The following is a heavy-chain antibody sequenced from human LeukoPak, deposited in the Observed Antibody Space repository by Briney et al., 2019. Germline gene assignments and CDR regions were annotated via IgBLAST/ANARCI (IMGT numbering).Heavy chain of an antibody. V-gene: IGHV4-39*01. J-gene: IGHJ3*02. D-gene: IGHD5-12*01. CDR2: IYYSGST. Sequence: PSETLSLTCTVSGGSISSSSYYWDWIRQPPGKGLEWIGNIYYSGSTYYNPSLKSRVTISVDTSKNQFSLKLSSVTAADTAVYFCARRGQIVATIGDAFDIWGQGTVVTVSS. CDR1: GGSISSSSYY. CDR3: ARRGQIVATIGDAFDI.